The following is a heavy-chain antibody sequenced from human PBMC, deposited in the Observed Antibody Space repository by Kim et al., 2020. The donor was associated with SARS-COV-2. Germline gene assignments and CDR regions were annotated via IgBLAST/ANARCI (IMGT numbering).Heavy chain of an antibody. D-gene: IGHD6-13*01. Sequence: GGSLRLSCAASGFTFSSYWMSWVRQAPGKGLEWVANIKQDGSEKYYVDSVKGRFTISRDNAKNSLYLQMNSLRAEDTAVYYCAREGGGSSWYFYYWGQGTLVTVSS. J-gene: IGHJ4*02. CDR2: IKQDGSEK. CDR3: AREGGGSSWYFYY. CDR1: GFTFSSYW. V-gene: IGHV3-7*03.